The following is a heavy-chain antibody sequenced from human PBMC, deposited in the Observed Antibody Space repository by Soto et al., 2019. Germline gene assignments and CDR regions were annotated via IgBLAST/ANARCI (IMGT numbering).Heavy chain of an antibody. CDR3: ASCYYYDSSGYPASYYYGMDV. J-gene: IGHJ6*02. CDR1: GGTFSSYA. Sequence: ASVKVSCKASGGTFSSYAISWVRQAPGQGLEWMGGIIPIFGTANYAQKFQGRVTITADKSTSTAYMELSSLRSEDTAVYYCASCYYYDSSGYPASYYYGMDVWGQGTTVTVSS. D-gene: IGHD3-22*01. CDR2: IIPIFGTA. V-gene: IGHV1-69*06.